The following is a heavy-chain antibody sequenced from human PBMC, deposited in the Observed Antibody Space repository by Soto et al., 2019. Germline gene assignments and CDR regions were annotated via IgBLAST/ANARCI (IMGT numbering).Heavy chain of an antibody. CDR3: AKDRYMRVAGFHFDY. D-gene: IGHD3-22*01. V-gene: IGHV3-23*01. CDR2: ITGSGGTT. J-gene: IGHJ4*02. CDR1: TFTFSSYA. Sequence: QLLESGGGLVQPGGSLRLSCAASTFTFSSYAMSWVRQAPGKGLEWVSAITGSGGTTYYADSVKGRFTISRDNSKSTLYLQMNSLRAEDTAVYYCAKDRYMRVAGFHFDYWGQGALVTVSS.